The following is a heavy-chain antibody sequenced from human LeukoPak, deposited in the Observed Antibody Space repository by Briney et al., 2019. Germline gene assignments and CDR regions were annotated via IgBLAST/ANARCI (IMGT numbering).Heavy chain of an antibody. Sequence: PSETLSLTCTVSGGSISSSSYYWGWIRQPPGKGLEWIGSIHYSGSTYYNPSLKSRVTISVDTSKNQFSLKLSSVTAADTAVYYCARHSDCSTSSCFPYYFDYWGQGTLVTVSS. J-gene: IGHJ4*02. CDR2: IHYSGST. CDR1: GGSISSSSYY. CDR3: ARHSDCSTSSCFPYYFDY. D-gene: IGHD2-2*01. V-gene: IGHV4-39*07.